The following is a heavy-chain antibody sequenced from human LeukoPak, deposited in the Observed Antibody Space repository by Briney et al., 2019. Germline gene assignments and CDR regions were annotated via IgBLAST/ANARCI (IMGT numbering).Heavy chain of an antibody. D-gene: IGHD2-15*01. V-gene: IGHV3-23*01. CDR3: ARTLGYCSGGSCSYFDY. CDR1: GFTFSSYA. CDR2: ISGSGVST. J-gene: IGHJ4*02. Sequence: GGSLRLSWAASGFTFSSYAMSWVRQAPGKGLEWVSSISGSGVSTYYADSVKGRFTISRDNSKNTLYLQMNSLRAEDTAIYYCARTLGYCSGGSCSYFDYWGQGTLVTVSS.